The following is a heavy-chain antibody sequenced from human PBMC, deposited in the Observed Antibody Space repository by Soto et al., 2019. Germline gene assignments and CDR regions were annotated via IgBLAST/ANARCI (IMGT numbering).Heavy chain of an antibody. CDR2: IYWDDDK. Sequence: QITLKESGPPLVKPTQTLTLTCTFSGFSLSTSGVGVGWIRQPPGKALEWLALIYWDDDKRYSPSLKSRLTITKDTSKNQVVLTMTNMDPVDTATYYCAHMGVGSSSEYYYGMDVWGQGTTVTVSS. J-gene: IGHJ6*02. D-gene: IGHD6-6*01. CDR1: GFSLSTSGVG. V-gene: IGHV2-5*02. CDR3: AHMGVGSSSEYYYGMDV.